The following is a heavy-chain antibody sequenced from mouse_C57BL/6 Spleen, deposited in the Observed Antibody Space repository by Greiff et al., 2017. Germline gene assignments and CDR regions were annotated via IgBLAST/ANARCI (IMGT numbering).Heavy chain of an antibody. V-gene: IGHV6-6*01. J-gene: IGHJ2*01. D-gene: IGHD2-1*01. Sequence: EVQLQESGGGLVQPGGSMKLSCAASGFTFSDAWMDWVRQSPEKGLEWVAEIRNKANNHATYYAESVKGRFTISRDDSKSSVYLQMNSLRAEDTGIYYCTRRGTYGNHFDYWGQGTTLTVSS. CDR1: GFTFSDAW. CDR2: IRNKANNHAT. CDR3: TRRGTYGNHFDY.